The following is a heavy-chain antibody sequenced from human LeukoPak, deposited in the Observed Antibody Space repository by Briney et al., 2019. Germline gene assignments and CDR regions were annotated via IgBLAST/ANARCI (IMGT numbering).Heavy chain of an antibody. CDR3: ARALNSSWYKNWFDP. V-gene: IGHV4-34*01. J-gene: IGHJ5*02. CDR1: GGSFSGYY. CDR2: INHSGST. D-gene: IGHD6-13*01. Sequence: SETLSLTCPVYGGSFSGYYWSWIRQPPGKGLEWIGEINHSGSTNYNPSLKSRVTISVDTSKNQFSLKLSSVTAADTAVYYCARALNSSWYKNWFDPWGQGTLVTVSS.